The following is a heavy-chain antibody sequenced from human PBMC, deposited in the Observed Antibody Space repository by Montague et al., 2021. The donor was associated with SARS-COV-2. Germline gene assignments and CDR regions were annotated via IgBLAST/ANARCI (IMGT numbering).Heavy chain of an antibody. D-gene: IGHD3-22*01. CDR1: GGSISSSSYY. CDR3: ARQEYYYDSSGYGRMDWLDP. Sequence: SETLSLTCTVSGGSISSSSYYWGWIRQPPGKGLEWIGSIYYSGSTYYNPSLKSRVTISVDTSKNQFSLKLSFVTAADTAVYYCARQEYYYDSSGYGRMDWLDPWGQGTLVTVSS. J-gene: IGHJ5*02. CDR2: IYYSGST. V-gene: IGHV4-39*01.